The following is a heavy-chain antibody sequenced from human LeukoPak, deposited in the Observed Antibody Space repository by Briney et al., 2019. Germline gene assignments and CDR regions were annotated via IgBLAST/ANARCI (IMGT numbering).Heavy chain of an antibody. J-gene: IGHJ1*01. CDR1: GFIFSDYY. CDR3: ATYYYGSGSYNALIAEYFQH. V-gene: IGHV3-11*06. Sequence: PGGPLRLSCAASGFIFSDYYMSWIRQAPGKGLEWVSYISSSSSYTKYADSVKGRFTISRDNAKNSLYLQMNSLRAEDTAMYYCATYYYGSGSYNALIAEYFQHWGQGTLVTVSS. CDR2: ISSSSSYT. D-gene: IGHD3-10*01.